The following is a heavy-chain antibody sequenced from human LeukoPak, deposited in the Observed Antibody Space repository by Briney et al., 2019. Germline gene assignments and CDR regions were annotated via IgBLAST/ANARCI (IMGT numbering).Heavy chain of an antibody. CDR3: ARDGPYDFWSGYYTGPFDY. V-gene: IGHV1-18*01. D-gene: IGHD3-3*01. CDR2: ISAYNGNT. J-gene: IGHJ4*02. CDR1: GYTFTSYG. Sequence: VSVKVSFKASGYTFTSYGISWVRQAPGQGLEWMGWISAYNGNTNYAQKLQGRVTMTTDTSTSTAYMELRSLRSDDTAVYYCARDGPYDFWSGYYTGPFDYWGQGTLVTVSS.